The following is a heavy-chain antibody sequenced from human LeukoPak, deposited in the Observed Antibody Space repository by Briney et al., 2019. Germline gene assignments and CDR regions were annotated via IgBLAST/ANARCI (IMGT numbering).Heavy chain of an antibody. CDR3: ARGRYVGGYTPDYYYYSMDV. D-gene: IGHD3-22*01. CDR2: IYTSGST. CDR1: GGSISSYY. V-gene: IGHV4-4*07. J-gene: IGHJ6*03. Sequence: SETLSLTCTVSGGSISSYYWSWIRQPAGKGLEWIGRIYTSGSTNYNPSLKSRVTMSVDTSKNQFSLKLSSVTAADTAVYYCARGRYVGGYTPDYYYYSMDVWGKGTTVTISS.